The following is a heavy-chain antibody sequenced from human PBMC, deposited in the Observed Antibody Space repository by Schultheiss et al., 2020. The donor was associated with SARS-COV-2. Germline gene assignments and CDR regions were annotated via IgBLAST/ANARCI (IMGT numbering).Heavy chain of an antibody. J-gene: IGHJ5*02. V-gene: IGHV4-34*01. CDR1: GGSFSGYY. CDR2: INHSGKT. D-gene: IGHD2-21*01. CDR3: ANLHMSGPYNWFDP. Sequence: SQILSLTCAVYGGSFSGYYWNWIRLTPGKGLEWIGDINHSGKTNYNPSLKNRVTISLDTSKKQFSLQLSSVTAADTAVYYCANLHMSGPYNWFDPWGQGTLVTVSS.